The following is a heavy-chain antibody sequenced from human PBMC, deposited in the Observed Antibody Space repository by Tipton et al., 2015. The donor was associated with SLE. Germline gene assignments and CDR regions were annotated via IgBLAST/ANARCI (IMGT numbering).Heavy chain of an antibody. J-gene: IGHJ4*02. CDR3: GSLAVTGQDY. Sequence: QLVQSGPEVKKPGASVKVSCKASGYTFTNYDINWVRQATGQGLEWMGWMNPNSGNTGYAQKFQGRVAITRNTSISTAYMELSSVASEDTAVAFCGSLAVTGQDYWGQGAMVAVSS. D-gene: IGHD6-19*01. CDR2: MNPNSGNT. CDR1: GYTFTNYD. V-gene: IGHV1-8*01.